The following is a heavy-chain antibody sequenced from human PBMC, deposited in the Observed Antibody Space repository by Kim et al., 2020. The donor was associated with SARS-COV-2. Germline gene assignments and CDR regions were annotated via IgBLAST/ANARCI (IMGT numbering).Heavy chain of an antibody. CDR3: ARRVTMVRGVIESWFDP. CDR2: IYYSGST. D-gene: IGHD3-10*01. V-gene: IGHV4-39*01. CDR1: GGSISSSSYY. J-gene: IGHJ5*02. Sequence: SETLSLTCTVSGGSISSSSYYWGWIRQPPGKGLEWIGSIYYSGSTYYNPSLKSRVTISVDTSKNQFSLKLSSVTAADTAVYYCARRVTMVRGVIESWFDPWGQGTLVTVSS.